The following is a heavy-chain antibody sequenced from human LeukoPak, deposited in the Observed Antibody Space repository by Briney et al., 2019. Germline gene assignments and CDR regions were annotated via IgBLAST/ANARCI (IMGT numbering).Heavy chain of an antibody. D-gene: IGHD3-22*01. CDR2: IIPIFGTA. CDR1: GGTFSSYA. CDR3: ASHPQYYDSSGYYSYCFDY. V-gene: IGHV1-69*13. J-gene: IGHJ4*02. Sequence: VATVKVSCKASGGTFSSYAISWVRQAPGQGLEWMGGIIPIFGTANYAQKFQGRVTITADESTSTAYMELSSLRSEDTAVYYCASHPQYYDSSGYYSYCFDYWGQGTLVTVSS.